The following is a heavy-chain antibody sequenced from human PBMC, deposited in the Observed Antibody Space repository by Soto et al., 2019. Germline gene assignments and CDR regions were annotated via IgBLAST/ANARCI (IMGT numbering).Heavy chain of an antibody. J-gene: IGHJ6*02. D-gene: IGHD3-3*01. CDR1: GGSIISSNW. CDR3: ARAPPLYDFWSGYLYPSYYYYGMDV. CDR2: IYHSGST. V-gene: IGHV4-4*02. Sequence: PSETLSLTCAVSGGSIISSNWWSCVRQPPGTGLAWIGEIYHSGSTNYNPSLKSRVTISVDRSKNQFSLKLSSVTAADTAVYYCARAPPLYDFWSGYLYPSYYYYGMDVWGQGTTVTGSS.